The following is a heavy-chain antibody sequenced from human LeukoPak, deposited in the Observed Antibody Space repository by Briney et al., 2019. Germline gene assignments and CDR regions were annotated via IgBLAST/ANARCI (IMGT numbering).Heavy chain of an antibody. Sequence: VGSLRLSCAASVFTFSRHATSGVRQAPREGLEWVSSISGSGADINYADSVKGRFIISRDNSKNTLYLQMSGLRAEDTAVYYCAKSAIAVAGTGAVDFWGQGTMFTVSS. CDR2: ISGSGADI. J-gene: IGHJ3*01. CDR1: VFTFSRHA. D-gene: IGHD6-19*01. V-gene: IGHV3-23*01. CDR3: AKSAIAVAGTGAVDF.